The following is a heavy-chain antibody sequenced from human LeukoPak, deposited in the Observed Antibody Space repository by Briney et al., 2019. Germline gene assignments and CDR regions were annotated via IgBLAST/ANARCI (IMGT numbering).Heavy chain of an antibody. J-gene: IGHJ4*02. CDR1: GFTFSSYE. CDR3: VRDFHVRLYDTGGYSY. Sequence: PGGSLRLSCAASGFTFSSYEMNWVRQAPGKGLEWVSYISSSGSNIYYADSVKGRFTISRDNAKNSLYLQMNSLRAEDAAVYYCVRDFHVRLYDTGGYSYWGQGTLVTVSS. CDR2: ISSSGSNI. D-gene: IGHD3-22*01. V-gene: IGHV3-48*03.